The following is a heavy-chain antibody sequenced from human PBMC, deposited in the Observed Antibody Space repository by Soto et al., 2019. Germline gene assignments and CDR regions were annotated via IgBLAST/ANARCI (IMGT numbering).Heavy chain of an antibody. CDR1: GYTFTNYA. Sequence: QVQLVQSGADVKKPGASVKVSCKASGYTFTNYAIHWVRQAPGQRLEWMGWINAGNGDTKYSQNFQGRVTITTDTSASTAYLELSSLRTEDTAVYYCATIRVGCVYWGQGTLVTVSS. J-gene: IGHJ4*02. CDR2: INAGNGDT. D-gene: IGHD1-26*01. CDR3: ATIRVGCVY. V-gene: IGHV1-3*01.